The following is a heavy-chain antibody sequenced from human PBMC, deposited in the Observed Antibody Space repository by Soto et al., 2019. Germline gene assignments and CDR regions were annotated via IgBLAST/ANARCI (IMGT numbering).Heavy chain of an antibody. CDR1: GFTFSSYD. D-gene: IGHD4-17*01. CDR2: IGTAGDT. V-gene: IGHV3-13*01. J-gene: IGHJ4*02. CDR3: ARDPPGDYWATYDY. Sequence: GGSLRLSCAASGFTFSSYDMHWVRQATGKGLEWVSAIGTAGDTYYPGSVKGRFTISRENAKNSLYLQMNSLRAEDTAVYYCARDPPGDYWATYDYWGQGTLVTVSS.